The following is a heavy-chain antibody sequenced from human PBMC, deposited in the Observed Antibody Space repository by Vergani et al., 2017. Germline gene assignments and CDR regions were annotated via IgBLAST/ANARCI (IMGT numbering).Heavy chain of an antibody. D-gene: IGHD3-22*01. J-gene: IGHJ4*02. V-gene: IGHV3-21*01. CDR1: GFTFSSYS. Sequence: EVQLVESGGGLVKPGGSLRLSCAASGFTFSSYSMNWVRQAPGKGLEWVSSISSSSSYIYYADSVKGRFTISRDNAKNSLYLQMNSLIAEDTAVYYCARDLGSGWSETYYDSSGYPDYWGQGTLVTVSS. CDR3: ARDLGSGWSETYYDSSGYPDY. CDR2: ISSSSSYI.